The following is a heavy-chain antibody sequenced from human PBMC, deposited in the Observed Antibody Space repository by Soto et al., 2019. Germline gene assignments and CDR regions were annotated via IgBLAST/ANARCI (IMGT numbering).Heavy chain of an antibody. V-gene: IGHV3-74*01. J-gene: IGHJ4*02. Sequence: GGSLRLSCAASGFTFTDYWTHWVRQAPGKGLVWVSRINSDGSRASYADSVTGRFTISRDNAKNTLYLQMNSLRVEDTALYYCARETYRGFYFDYWGQGTLVTVSS. D-gene: IGHD4-4*01. CDR1: GFTFTDYW. CDR2: INSDGSRA. CDR3: ARETYRGFYFDY.